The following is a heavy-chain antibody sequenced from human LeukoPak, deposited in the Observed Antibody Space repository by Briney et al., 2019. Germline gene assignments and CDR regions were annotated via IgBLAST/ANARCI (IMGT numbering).Heavy chain of an antibody. J-gene: IGHJ4*02. D-gene: IGHD3-10*01. CDR1: GGSISSGDCC. V-gene: IGHV4-30-4*08. Sequence: SETLSLTCTVSGGSISSGDCCWSWIRQPPGKGLEWIGYIYYSGSTYYNPSLKSRVTISVDTSKNQFSLKLSSVTAADTAVYYCARLYGSGSYYNYWGQGTLVTVSS. CDR2: IYYSGST. CDR3: ARLYGSGSYYNY.